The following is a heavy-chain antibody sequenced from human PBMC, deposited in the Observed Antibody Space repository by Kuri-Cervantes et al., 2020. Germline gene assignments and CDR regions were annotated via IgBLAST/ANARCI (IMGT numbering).Heavy chain of an antibody. J-gene: IGHJ6*02. CDR3: ASRGGATGSEGYYGMDV. V-gene: IGHV1-46*01. Sequence: ASVKVSCKASGYTFTSYYMHWVRQAPGQGLEWMGIINPSGGSTSYAQKFQGRVTITADKSTSTAYMELSSLRSEDTAVYYCASRGGATGSEGYYGMDVWGQGTTVTDSS. CDR2: INPSGGST. CDR1: GYTFTSYY. D-gene: IGHD5-12*01.